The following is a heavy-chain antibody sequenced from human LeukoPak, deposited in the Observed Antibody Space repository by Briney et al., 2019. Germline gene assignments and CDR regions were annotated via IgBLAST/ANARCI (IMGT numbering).Heavy chain of an antibody. CDR3: ARAPLTPITMVRGGAFDI. CDR2: INHSGST. Sequence: SETLSLTCTVSGGSISSSSYYWGWIRQPPGKGLEWIGEINHSGSTNYNPSLKSRVTISVDTSKNQFSLKLSSVTAADTAVYYCARAPLTPITMVRGGAFDIWGQGTMVTVSS. V-gene: IGHV4-39*07. J-gene: IGHJ3*02. CDR1: GGSISSSSYY. D-gene: IGHD3-10*01.